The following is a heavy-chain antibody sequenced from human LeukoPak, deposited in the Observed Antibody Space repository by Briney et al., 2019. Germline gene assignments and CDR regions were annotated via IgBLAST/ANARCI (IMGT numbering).Heavy chain of an antibody. D-gene: IGHD3-10*01. CDR1: GGSISSSNYY. V-gene: IGHV4-39*07. CDR2: IYYSGST. CDR3: ARDYYGSGSFFDY. J-gene: IGHJ4*02. Sequence: SETLSLTCTVSGGSISSSNYYWGWIRQPPGKGLEWIGSIYYSGSTYYNPSLKSRVTISVDTSKNQFSLKLSSVTAADTAVYSCARDYYGSGSFFDYWGQGTLVTVPS.